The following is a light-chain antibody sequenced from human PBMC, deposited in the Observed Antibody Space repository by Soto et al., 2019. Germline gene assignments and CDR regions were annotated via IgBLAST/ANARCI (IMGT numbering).Light chain of an antibody. J-gene: IGKJ1*01. CDR2: GAS. V-gene: IGKV3-20*01. CDR3: QQYNNWPP. Sequence: EIVLTQSPGTLSLSPGERATLSCRASQSVSSSYLAWYQQKPGQAPRLLIYGASSRATGIPDRFSGSGSGTDFTLTISRLEPEDFAVYYCQQYNNWPPFGQGTKVDIK. CDR1: QSVSSSY.